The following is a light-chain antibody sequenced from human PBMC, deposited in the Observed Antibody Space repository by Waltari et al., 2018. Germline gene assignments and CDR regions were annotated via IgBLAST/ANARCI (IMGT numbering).Light chain of an antibody. CDR1: SSDIGGYNY. V-gene: IGLV2-8*01. CDR2: EVS. CDR3: SSYAVSKTLI. Sequence: QSALTQPPSASGSPGQSVTISCTGTSSDIGGYNYVSWFQQHPDKAPKLLIYEVSKRPSGVPARFSGSKSGNTASLTVSGLQAEDEADYYCSSYAVSKTLIFGGGTKLTVL. J-gene: IGLJ2*01.